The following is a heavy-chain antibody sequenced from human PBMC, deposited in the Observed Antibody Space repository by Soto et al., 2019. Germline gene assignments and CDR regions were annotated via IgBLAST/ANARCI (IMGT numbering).Heavy chain of an antibody. D-gene: IGHD1-26*01. CDR1: GFTFSSYA. J-gene: IGHJ4*02. CDR2: LSPDGGST. V-gene: IGHV3-64*01. CDR3: ARGQTWAHFDY. Sequence: PGGSLRLSWAASGFTFSSYAMHWVRQAPGKGLEYVSALSPDGGSTYYANSVKGRFTISRDNSKSTLYLQMGSLRGEDLAVYYCARGQTWAHFDYWGQGTLVTVSS.